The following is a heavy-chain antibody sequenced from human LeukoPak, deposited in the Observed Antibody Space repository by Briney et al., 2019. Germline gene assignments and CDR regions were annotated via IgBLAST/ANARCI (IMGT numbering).Heavy chain of an antibody. CDR2: VQHSGSA. CDR3: ARALRGTDFDY. CDR1: GGSISSGDYS. D-gene: IGHD3-9*01. V-gene: IGHV4-30-2*01. Sequence: PSETLSLTCAVSGGSISSGDYSWSWIRQPPGKGLEWIGNVQHSGSAYYNPSLKSRVTMSLDRSKNQFSLKLSSVTAADTAVYYCARALRGTDFDYWGQGTLVTVSS. J-gene: IGHJ4*02.